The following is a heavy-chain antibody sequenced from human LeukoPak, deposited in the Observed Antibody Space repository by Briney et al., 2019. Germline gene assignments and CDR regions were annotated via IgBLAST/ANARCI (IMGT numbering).Heavy chain of an antibody. CDR2: IYYSGST. D-gene: IGHD3-22*01. CDR3: ARRTYFYDSSGYYFDY. Sequence: SETLSLTCTVSGGSISSYYWSWIRQPPGKGLECIGYIYYSGSTNYNPSLKSRVTISVDTSKNQFSLKLSSVTAADAAVYYCARRTYFYDSSGYYFDYWGQGTLVTVSS. V-gene: IGHV4-59*01. CDR1: GGSISSYY. J-gene: IGHJ4*02.